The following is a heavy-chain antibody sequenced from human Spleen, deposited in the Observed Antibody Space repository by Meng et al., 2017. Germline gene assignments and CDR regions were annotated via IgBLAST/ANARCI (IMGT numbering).Heavy chain of an antibody. CDR2: IYPDDSET. Sequence: GESLKISCKGSGYIFTNYWIDWVRQMPGKGLEWMGIIYPDDSETRYSPSFQGQVTISADKSVSTAYLQWSSLKASDTAMYYCARGSRTIVVVPTSMLPGTFDIWGQGTMVTVSS. J-gene: IGHJ3*02. V-gene: IGHV5-51*01. CDR3: ARGSRTIVVVPTSMLPGTFDI. D-gene: IGHD2-2*01. CDR1: GYIFTNYW.